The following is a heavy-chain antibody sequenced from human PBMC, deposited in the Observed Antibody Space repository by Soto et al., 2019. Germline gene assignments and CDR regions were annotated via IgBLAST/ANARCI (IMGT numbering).Heavy chain of an antibody. Sequence: EVQLLESGGGLVQPGGSLRLSCAASGFTFSSYAMSWVRQAPGKGLEWVSAISGSGGSTYYADSVKGRFTISRDHSKHTLYLQMNSLRAEDTAVYYCARSSGWYYGYYGMDVWGQGTTATVSS. J-gene: IGHJ6*02. CDR2: ISGSGGST. V-gene: IGHV3-23*01. CDR3: ARSSGWYYGYYGMDV. D-gene: IGHD6-19*01. CDR1: GFTFSSYA.